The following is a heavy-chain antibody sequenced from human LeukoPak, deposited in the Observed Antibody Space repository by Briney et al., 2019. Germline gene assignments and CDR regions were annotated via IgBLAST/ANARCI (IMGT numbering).Heavy chain of an antibody. Sequence: SETLSLTCTVSGGSISSYYWSWIRQPPGKGLEWIGYIYATGSTNYNPSLMSRVTISVDTSKNQFSLNLRSVTAADTAVYYCARHGSVRSPLGPWGQGTLVTVSS. CDR3: ARHGSVRSPLGP. J-gene: IGHJ5*02. CDR1: GGSISSYY. D-gene: IGHD3-10*01. CDR2: IYATGST. V-gene: IGHV4-4*09.